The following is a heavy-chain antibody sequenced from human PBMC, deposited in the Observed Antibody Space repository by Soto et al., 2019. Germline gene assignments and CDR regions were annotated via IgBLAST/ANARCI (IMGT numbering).Heavy chain of an antibody. CDR2: INPSGGST. CDR3: ASENLPYDYGDEGAFDI. J-gene: IGHJ3*02. V-gene: IGHV1-46*03. D-gene: IGHD4-17*01. CDR1: GYTFTSYY. Sequence: GASVKVSCKASGYTFTSYYMQWVRQAPGQGLEWMGIINPSGGSTSYAQKFQGRVTMTRDTSTSTVYMELSSLRSEDTAVYYCASENLPYDYGDEGAFDIWGQGTMVTVSS.